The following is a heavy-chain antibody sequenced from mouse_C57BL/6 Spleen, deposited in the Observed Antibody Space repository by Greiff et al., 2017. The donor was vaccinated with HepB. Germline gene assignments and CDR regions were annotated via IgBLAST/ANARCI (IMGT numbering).Heavy chain of an antibody. CDR2: ISYDGSN. V-gene: IGHV3-6*01. CDR1: GYSITSGYY. D-gene: IGHD2-10*01. Sequence: EVQLQESGPGLVKPSQSLSLTCSVTGYSITSGYYWNWIRQFPGNKLEWMGYISYDGSNNYNPSLNNRISITRDTSKNQFFLKLNSVTTEDTATYYCAREGLEAYSWYFDVWGTGTTVTVSS. CDR3: AREGLEAYSWYFDV. J-gene: IGHJ1*03.